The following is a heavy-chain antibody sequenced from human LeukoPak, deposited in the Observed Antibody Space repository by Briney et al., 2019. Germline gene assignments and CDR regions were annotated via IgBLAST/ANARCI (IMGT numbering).Heavy chain of an antibody. J-gene: IGHJ4*02. CDR2: INTNTGNT. CDR1: GYTFTFYA. D-gene: IGHD6-19*01. V-gene: IGHV7-4-1*02. CDR3: ARDSCGWQYYFDY. Sequence: AAGKVSCKASGYTFTFYAIDWVRQAPGQGLEWMGWINTNTGNTTYAQGFTGRFVFSLDTSVSTAYLQISSLKAEDTAVYYCARDSCGWQYYFDYWGQGTLVTVSS.